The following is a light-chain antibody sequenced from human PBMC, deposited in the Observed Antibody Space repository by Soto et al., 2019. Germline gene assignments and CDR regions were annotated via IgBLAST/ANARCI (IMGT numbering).Light chain of an antibody. CDR3: QQYYGSPVT. CDR2: WAS. V-gene: IGKV4-1*01. Sequence: DIVMTQSPDSLAVSLGERATINCKSSQSVLYNSNNKNFLAWYQQKLGQPPKMLIYWASTRESGVPDRFSGSGSGTDFTLTISSLQAEDVAVYYCQQYYGSPVTFGGGTKVDIK. J-gene: IGKJ4*01. CDR1: QSVLYNSNNKNF.